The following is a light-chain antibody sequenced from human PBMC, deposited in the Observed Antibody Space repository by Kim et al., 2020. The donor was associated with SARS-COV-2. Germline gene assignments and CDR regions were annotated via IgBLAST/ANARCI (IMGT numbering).Light chain of an antibody. CDR3: QQYGRSPYT. CDR2: GAS. J-gene: IGKJ2*01. CDR1: QSVISSY. Sequence: EIVLTQSPGTLSLSPGERATLSCRASQSVISSYLVWYQQKPGQAPRLLIYGASSRTTGIPDRFSGSGSGTDFTLTISRLEPEDFAVYFCQQYGRSPYTFGQGTKLEI. V-gene: IGKV3-20*01.